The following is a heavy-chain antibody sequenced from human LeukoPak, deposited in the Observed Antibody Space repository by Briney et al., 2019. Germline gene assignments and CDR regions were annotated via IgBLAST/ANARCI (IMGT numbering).Heavy chain of an antibody. CDR1: GFTFSSYA. J-gene: IGHJ4*02. Sequence: PGRSLRLSCAASGFTFSSYAMHWVRQAPGKRLEWVAVISYDGSNKYYADSVKGRFTISRDNSKNTLYLQMNSLRAEDTAVYYCARAVAGTFDYWGQGTLVTVSS. CDR3: ARAVAGTFDY. D-gene: IGHD6-19*01. V-gene: IGHV3-30*04. CDR2: ISYDGSNK.